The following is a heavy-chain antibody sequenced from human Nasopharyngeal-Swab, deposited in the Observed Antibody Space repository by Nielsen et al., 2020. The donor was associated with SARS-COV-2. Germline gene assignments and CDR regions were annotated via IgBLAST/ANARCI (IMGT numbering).Heavy chain of an antibody. CDR2: IRSKAYGGTT. CDR1: GFTFGDYA. J-gene: IGHJ6*03. V-gene: IGHV3-49*04. Sequence: GESLKISCTASGFTFGDYAMSWVRQAPGKGLEWVGFIRSKAYGGTTAYAASVKGRFTISRDDSKSIAYLQMNSLKTEDTAVYYCTRVIRIAVAGTLYYYYYYYMDVWGKGTTVTVSS. CDR3: TRVIRIAVAGTLYYYYYYYMDV. D-gene: IGHD6-19*01.